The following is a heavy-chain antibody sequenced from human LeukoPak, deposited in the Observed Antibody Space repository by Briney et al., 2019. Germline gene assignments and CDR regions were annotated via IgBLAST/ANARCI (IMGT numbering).Heavy chain of an antibody. CDR1: GYTFTSYD. J-gene: IGHJ5*02. V-gene: IGHV1-8*01. D-gene: IGHD1-1*01. CDR3: ARGPRSGWNDVWFDP. Sequence: ASVKVSCKASGYTFTSYDINWVRQATGQGLEWMGWMNPNSGNTGYAQKFQGRVTMTRNTSISTTYMELSSLRSEDTAVYYCARGPRSGWNDVWFDPWGQGTLVTVSS. CDR2: MNPNSGNT.